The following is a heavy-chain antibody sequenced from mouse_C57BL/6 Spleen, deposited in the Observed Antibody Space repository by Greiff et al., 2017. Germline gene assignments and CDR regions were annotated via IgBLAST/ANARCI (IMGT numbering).Heavy chain of an antibody. V-gene: IGHV1-82*01. CDR2: IYPGDGDT. D-gene: IGHD1-1*01. Sequence: VQLQQSGPELVKPGASVKISCKASGYAFSSSWMNWVKQRPGKGLEWIGRIYPGDGDTNYNGKFKGKATLTADKSSSTAYMQLSSLTSEDSAVYFCARFITTVPHWYFDVWGTGTTVTVSS. CDR1: GYAFSSSW. CDR3: ARFITTVPHWYFDV. J-gene: IGHJ1*03.